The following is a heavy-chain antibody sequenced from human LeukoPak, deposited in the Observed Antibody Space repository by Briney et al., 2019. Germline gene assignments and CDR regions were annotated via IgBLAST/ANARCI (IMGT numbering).Heavy chain of an antibody. CDR1: GFTFGSYS. Sequence: GGSLRLSCAASGFTFGSYSMNWVRQAPGKGLEWVSSISGSSGYIYYADSMKGRFTIYRDNAKNSLYLQMNSLRAEDTAVYYCARGTTLTSPFDYWGQGTLVTVSS. J-gene: IGHJ4*02. CDR2: ISGSSGYI. D-gene: IGHD4-17*01. V-gene: IGHV3-21*01. CDR3: ARGTTLTSPFDY.